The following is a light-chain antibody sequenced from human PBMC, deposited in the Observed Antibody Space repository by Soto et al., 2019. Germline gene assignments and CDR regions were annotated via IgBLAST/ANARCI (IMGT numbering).Light chain of an antibody. Sequence: EIILTQSPDTLSFSAGEGATLSSKASQSVTSNHLVWYQQMPGQAPRLLIGGASRRATGVPDRFTGSGSGTDFYLTIDRLEPEDAAMYYCQQYATSPRTFGGGTMVDI. V-gene: IGKV3-20*01. CDR2: GAS. CDR1: QSVTSNH. J-gene: IGKJ4*01. CDR3: QQYATSPRT.